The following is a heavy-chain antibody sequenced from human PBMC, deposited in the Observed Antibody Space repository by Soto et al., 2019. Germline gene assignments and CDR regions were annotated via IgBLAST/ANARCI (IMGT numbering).Heavy chain of an antibody. CDR2: ISSSSIYI. CDR3: ARVGCSGGSCKTNYYYGMDV. Sequence: GGSLRLSCAASGFTFSSYSMKWVRQAPGKGLEWVSSISSSSIYIYYADSVKGRFTISRDNAKNSLYLQMNSLRAEDTAVYYCARVGCSGGSCKTNYYYGMDVLGQGPTMTFYS. D-gene: IGHD2-15*01. V-gene: IGHV3-21*01. J-gene: IGHJ6*02. CDR1: GFTFSSYS.